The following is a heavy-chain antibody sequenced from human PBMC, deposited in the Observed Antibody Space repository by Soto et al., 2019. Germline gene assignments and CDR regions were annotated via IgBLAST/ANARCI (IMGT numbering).Heavy chain of an antibody. D-gene: IGHD3-3*01. CDR1: GFTFSSNS. CDR2: ISSSSSTI. CDR3: ARVIWGGQLTSDL. Sequence: EVQVVESGGGLVQPGGSLRLSCAASGFTFSSNSMNWVRQAPGKGLEWISYISSSSSTIYADSVKGRFTISRDNAKNSMYLQMNSLRDEDTAVYYCARVIWGGQLTSDLWGQGTLVTVSS. V-gene: IGHV3-48*02. J-gene: IGHJ5*02.